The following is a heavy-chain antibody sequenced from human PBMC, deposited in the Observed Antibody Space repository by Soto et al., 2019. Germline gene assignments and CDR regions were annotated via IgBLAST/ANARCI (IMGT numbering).Heavy chain of an antibody. Sequence: ASVKVSCKASGGTFSSYAISWVRQAPGQGLEWMGGIIPIFGTANYAQKFQGRVTITADESTSTAYMELSSLRSEDTAVYYCARDQDYYDSSGYYKAYYGMDVWGQGTTVTVSS. CDR2: IIPIFGTA. CDR3: ARDQDYYDSSGYYKAYYGMDV. D-gene: IGHD3-22*01. V-gene: IGHV1-69*13. CDR1: GGTFSSYA. J-gene: IGHJ6*02.